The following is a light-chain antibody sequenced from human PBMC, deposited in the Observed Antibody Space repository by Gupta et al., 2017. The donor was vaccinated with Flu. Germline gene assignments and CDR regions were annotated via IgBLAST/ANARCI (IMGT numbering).Light chain of an antibody. Sequence: AIRLTQSPSSFSASTGDRVTITCRASQGISSYLAWYQQRPGKAPKLLIYAASTLQSGVPSRFSGSGSGTDFTLTISSLQSEDFATYYCQQHDSYPITFGGGTKVEIK. V-gene: IGKV1-8*01. J-gene: IGKJ4*01. CDR1: QGISSY. CDR3: QQHDSYPIT. CDR2: AAS.